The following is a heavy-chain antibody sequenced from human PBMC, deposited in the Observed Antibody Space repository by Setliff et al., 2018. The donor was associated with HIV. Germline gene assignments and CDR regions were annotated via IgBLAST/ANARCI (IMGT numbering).Heavy chain of an antibody. D-gene: IGHD3-10*01. Sequence: ASVKVSCKASGYTFSDYYVHWVRQAPGQGLEWMGWINGNSGAAHYAQKFQGRATMTRDTSTNTAYMELTRLRSDDTAVYSCARGGNDYGPGTWTLDYWGQGTLVTVSS. CDR3: ARGGNDYGPGTWTLDY. J-gene: IGHJ4*02. CDR2: INGNSGAA. CDR1: GYTFSDYY. V-gene: IGHV1-2*02.